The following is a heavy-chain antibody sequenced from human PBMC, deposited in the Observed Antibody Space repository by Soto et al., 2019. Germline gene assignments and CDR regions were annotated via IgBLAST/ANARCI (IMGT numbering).Heavy chain of an antibody. CDR2: IRSKANSYAT. CDR1: GVTFSGSA. J-gene: IGHJ6*02. CDR3: TRLTRLDTAMVYSASFYGMAL. D-gene: IGHD5-18*01. V-gene: IGHV3-73*01. Sequence: PGGSLRLSCAASGVTFSGSAMHWVRQASGKGLEWVGRIRSKANSYATAYAASVKGRFTISRDDSKNTAYLQMNSLKTEDTAVYYCTRLTRLDTAMVYSASFYGMALWGQGPTVTVPS.